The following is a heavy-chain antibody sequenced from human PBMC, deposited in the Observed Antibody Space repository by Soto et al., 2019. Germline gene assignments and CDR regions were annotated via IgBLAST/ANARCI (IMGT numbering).Heavy chain of an antibody. CDR1: VDSITTYY. CDR2: IDASGNT. D-gene: IGHD6-13*01. CDR3: ARYSNNWFQTEGMDV. J-gene: IGHJ6*02. V-gene: IGHV4-4*07. Sequence: ETLSLTCTVSVDSITTYYWSWIRQPAGKGLEWIGRIDASGNTNYNPSLNSRVTMSIDTSKKQFSLKLTSVTAADTAIYYCARYSNNWFQTEGMDVWGQGTTVTVSS.